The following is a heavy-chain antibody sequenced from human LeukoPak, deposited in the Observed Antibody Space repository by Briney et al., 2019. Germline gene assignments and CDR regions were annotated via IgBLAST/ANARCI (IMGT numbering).Heavy chain of an antibody. V-gene: IGHV1-18*03. CDR3: ATYCSSTSCYDLGAFDI. J-gene: IGHJ3*02. CDR1: GYTFTSYG. D-gene: IGHD2-2*01. CDR2: ISAYNGNT. Sequence: ASVKVSCKPSGYTFTSYGISWVRQAPGQGLEWMGWISAYNGNTNYAQKLQGRVTMTTDTSTSTAYMELSSLRSEDMAVYYCATYCSSTSCYDLGAFDIWGQGTMVTVSS.